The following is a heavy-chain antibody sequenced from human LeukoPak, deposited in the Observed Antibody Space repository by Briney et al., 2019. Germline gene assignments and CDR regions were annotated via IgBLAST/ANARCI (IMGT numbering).Heavy chain of an antibody. CDR3: ARGVSRVEMATSGFDY. CDR2: INPNSGGT. V-gene: IGHV1-2*02. CDR1: GYTFTVYY. D-gene: IGHD5-24*01. J-gene: IGHJ4*02. Sequence: ASVKVSCKASGYTFTVYYMHWVRQAPGQGLEWMGWINPNSGGTNYAQKFQGRVTMTRDTSISTAYMELSRLRSDDTAVYYCARGVSRVEMATSGFDYWGQGTLVTVSS.